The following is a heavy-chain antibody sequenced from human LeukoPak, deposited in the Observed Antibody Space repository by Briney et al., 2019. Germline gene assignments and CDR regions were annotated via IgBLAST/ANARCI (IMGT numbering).Heavy chain of an antibody. V-gene: IGHV1-69*13. CDR1: GGTFSCYG. D-gene: IGHD5-24*01. CDR3: ARSQRAGYNVYHFDY. CDR2: IIPIFRSA. J-gene: IGHJ4*02. Sequence: GASVKVSCKASGGTFSCYGVSRVRQAPGQGLEWMGGIIPIFRSATYAQKFRGRVTITADESMSTAYMELSSLRSEDTAVYYCARSQRAGYNVYHFDYWGQGTLVTVSS.